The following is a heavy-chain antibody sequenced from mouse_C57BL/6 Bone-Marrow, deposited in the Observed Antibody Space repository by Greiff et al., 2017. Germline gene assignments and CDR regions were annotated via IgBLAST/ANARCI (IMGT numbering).Heavy chain of an antibody. CDR2: IDPSDSYT. D-gene: IGHD1-1*01. V-gene: IGHV1-69*01. J-gene: IGHJ4*01. CDR3: ARKEEIYYYGTGAMDY. Sequence: VQLQQPGAELLMPGASVKLSCKASGYTFTSYWMHWVKQRPGQGLEWIGEIDPSDSYTNYNQKFKGKSTLTVDKSSSTAYMQLSSLTSEDSAVYYCARKEEIYYYGTGAMDYWGQGTSVTVSS. CDR1: GYTFTSYW.